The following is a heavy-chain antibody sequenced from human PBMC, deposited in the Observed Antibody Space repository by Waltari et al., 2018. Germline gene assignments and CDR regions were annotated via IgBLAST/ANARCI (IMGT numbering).Heavy chain of an antibody. V-gene: IGHV3-23*01. D-gene: IGHD6-13*01. Sequence: EVQLLESGGGLVQPGGSLRLSCAASGFTFSSYAMSWVRQAPGKGLEWVSAISGSGGSTYYAGSVKGRFTISRDNSKNTLYLQMNSLRAEDTAVYYCAKGRYSSSWYMDYWGQGTLVTVSS. J-gene: IGHJ4*02. CDR1: GFTFSSYA. CDR3: AKGRYSSSWYMDY. CDR2: ISGSGGST.